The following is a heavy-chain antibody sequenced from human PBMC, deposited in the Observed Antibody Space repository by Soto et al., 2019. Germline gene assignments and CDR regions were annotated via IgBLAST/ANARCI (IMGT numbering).Heavy chain of an antibody. CDR3: ARDYYDSSGYSEPFDY. Sequence: GASVKVSCKASGYTFTGYYMHWVRQAPGQGLEWMGWINPNSGGTNYAQKFQGRVTMTRDTSISTAYMELSRLRSDDTAVYYCARDYYDSSGYSEPFDYWGQGTLVTVSS. V-gene: IGHV1-2*02. CDR2: INPNSGGT. J-gene: IGHJ4*02. CDR1: GYTFTGYY. D-gene: IGHD3-22*01.